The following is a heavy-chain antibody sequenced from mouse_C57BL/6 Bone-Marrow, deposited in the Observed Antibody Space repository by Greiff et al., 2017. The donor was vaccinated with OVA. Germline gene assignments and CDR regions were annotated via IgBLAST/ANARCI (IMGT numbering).Heavy chain of an antibody. J-gene: IGHJ2*01. CDR1: GYTFTSYW. CDR3: ARTRRNYGSSLGNFDC. CDR2: INPSNGGT. D-gene: IGHD1-1*01. Sequence: VKLQQPGTELVKPGASVKLSCKASGYTFTSYWMHWVKQRPGQGLEWIGNINPSNGGTNYNEKFKSKATLTVDKSSSPAYMQLSSLTSEDSAVYYCARTRRNYGSSLGNFDCWGQGTTLTVSS. V-gene: IGHV1-53*01.